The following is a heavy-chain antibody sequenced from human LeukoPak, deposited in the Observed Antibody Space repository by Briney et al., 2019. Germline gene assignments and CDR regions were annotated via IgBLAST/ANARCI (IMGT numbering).Heavy chain of an antibody. J-gene: IGHJ6*04. V-gene: IGHV4-30-4*01. Sequence: PSQTLSLTCTVSGGSISSGDYYWSWIRQPPGKGLEWIGYIYYSGSTYYNPSLKSRATISVDMSKNQFSLKLSSVTAADTAVYYCAREVPAAETCYYGMDVWGKGTTVTVSS. CDR1: GGSISSGDYY. CDR3: AREVPAAETCYYGMDV. D-gene: IGHD2-2*01. CDR2: IYYSGST.